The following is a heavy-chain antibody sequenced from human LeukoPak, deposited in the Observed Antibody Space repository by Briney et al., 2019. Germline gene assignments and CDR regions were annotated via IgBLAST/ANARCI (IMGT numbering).Heavy chain of an antibody. Sequence: GRSLRLSCAASGFTFSSYAMHWVRQAPGKGLEWVAVISHDGSTKYNADSVKGRFTISRDNSKNTVYLQMNSLRVEDTAVYYCARDLSGGWCFDYWGQGTLVTVSS. CDR3: ARDLSGGWCFDY. CDR1: GFTFSSYA. V-gene: IGHV3-30-3*01. CDR2: ISHDGSTK. J-gene: IGHJ4*02. D-gene: IGHD6-19*01.